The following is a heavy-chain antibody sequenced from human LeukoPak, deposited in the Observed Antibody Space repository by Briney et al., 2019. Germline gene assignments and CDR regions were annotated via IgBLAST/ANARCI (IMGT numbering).Heavy chain of an antibody. J-gene: IGHJ3*02. CDR2: IYPGDSDT. Sequence: HGESLKISCKGSGYSFTSYWIGWVLQMPGKGLEWMGIIYPGDSDTRYSPSFQGQVTISADKSISTAYLQWSSLKASDTAMYYCARLGGRWLQFNAFDIWGQGTMVTVSS. D-gene: IGHD5-24*01. V-gene: IGHV5-51*01. CDR3: ARLGGRWLQFNAFDI. CDR1: GYSFTSYW.